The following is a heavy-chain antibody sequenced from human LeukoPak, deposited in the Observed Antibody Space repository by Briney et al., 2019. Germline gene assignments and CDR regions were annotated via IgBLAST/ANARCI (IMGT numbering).Heavy chain of an antibody. V-gene: IGHV1-69*04. D-gene: IGHD3-3*01. CDR2: IIPILGIA. J-gene: IGHJ5*02. CDR3: ARDWKCEYYDFWCGYSHWFDP. CDR1: GGTFSNYA. Sequence: SVKVSCKASGGTFSNYAISWVRQAPGQGLEWMGRIIPILGIANYAQKFQGRVTITADKSTSTAYMELSSLRSEDTAVYYCARDWKCEYYDFWCGYSHWFDPWGQGTLVTVSS.